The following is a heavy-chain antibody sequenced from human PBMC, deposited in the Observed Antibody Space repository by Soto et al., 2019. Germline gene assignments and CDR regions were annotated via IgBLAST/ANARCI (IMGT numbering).Heavy chain of an antibody. J-gene: IGHJ4*02. CDR1: GYTLTELS. CDR3: ARGGPPIDY. D-gene: IGHD3-10*01. Sequence: ASVKVSCKVSGYTLTELSMHWVRQAPGQRLEWMGWINAGNGNTKYSQKFQGRVTITRDTSASTAYMELSSLRSEDTAVYYCARGGPPIDYWGQGTLVTVSS. V-gene: IGHV1-3*01. CDR2: INAGNGNT.